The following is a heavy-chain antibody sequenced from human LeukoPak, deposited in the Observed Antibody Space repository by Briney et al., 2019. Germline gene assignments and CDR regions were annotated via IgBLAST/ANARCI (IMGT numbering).Heavy chain of an antibody. Sequence: PGGSLRLSCAASGFTFSSYAMSWVRQAPGKGLEWVSAISGSGGSTYYADSVKGRFTISRDNSKNTLYLQMNSLRAEDTAVYYCAKDKGVSSSWYYFDYWGQGTLVTVSS. CDR3: AKDKGVSSSWYYFDY. CDR2: ISGSGGST. J-gene: IGHJ4*02. D-gene: IGHD6-13*01. CDR1: GFTFSSYA. V-gene: IGHV3-23*01.